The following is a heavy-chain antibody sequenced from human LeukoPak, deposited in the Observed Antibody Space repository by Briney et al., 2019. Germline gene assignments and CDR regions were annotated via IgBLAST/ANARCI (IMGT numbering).Heavy chain of an antibody. CDR1: GGSISSGGYS. D-gene: IGHD5-18*01. J-gene: IGHJ6*02. CDR3: ARGLGGRGYSYGYSYYYYGMDV. V-gene: IGHV4-30-2*01. CDR2: IYHSGST. Sequence: SETLALTCAVSGGSISSGGYSWSWIRQPPGKGLEWIGYIYHSGSTNYNPSLKSRVTISVDTSKNQFSLKLSSVTAADTAVYYCARGLGGRGYSYGYSYYYYGMDVWGQGTTVTVSS.